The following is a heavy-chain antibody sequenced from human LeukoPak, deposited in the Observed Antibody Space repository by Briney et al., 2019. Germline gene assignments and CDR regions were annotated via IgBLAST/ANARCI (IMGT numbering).Heavy chain of an antibody. CDR2: IYFTGDIL. J-gene: IGHJ3*02. CDR3: ARDDMLERPSFDI. D-gene: IGHD1-1*01. Sequence: GGSLRLSCAASGFPFSGYHMSWIRQAPGKGLEGISYIYFTGDILYYADSVKGRFTISRDNAKNSLYLQMNSLKVEDTAVYYCARDDMLERPSFDIWGQGTVVTVSS. CDR1: GFPFSGYH. V-gene: IGHV3-11*01.